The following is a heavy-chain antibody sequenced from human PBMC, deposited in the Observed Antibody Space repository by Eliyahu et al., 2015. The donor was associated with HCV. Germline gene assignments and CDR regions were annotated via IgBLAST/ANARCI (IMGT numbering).Heavy chain of an antibody. J-gene: IGHJ4*02. D-gene: IGHD2-2*01. V-gene: IGHV4-34*01. Sequence: QVQLQQXGAGLLKPSETLSLTCXVXGGSFSGYYWXWIRQPPGKGLEWIGEINHSGSTNNNPSLKSRVTISVDTSKNQFSLKLSSVTAADTAVYYCARERYCSSTSCHLPVDYWGQGTLVTVSS. CDR3: ARERYCSSTSCHLPVDY. CDR1: GGSFSGYY. CDR2: INHSGST.